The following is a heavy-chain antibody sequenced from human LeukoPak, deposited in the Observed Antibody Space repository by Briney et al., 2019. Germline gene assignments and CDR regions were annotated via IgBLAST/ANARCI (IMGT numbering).Heavy chain of an antibody. J-gene: IGHJ5*02. Sequence: ASVKVSCKASGGTFSSYAISWVRQAPGQGLEWMGGIIPIFGTANYAQKFQGRVTITADESTSTAYMELSSLRSEDTAEYYCARDLGFDWGNWFDPWGQGTLVTVSS. D-gene: IGHD3-9*01. CDR1: GGTFSSYA. CDR2: IIPIFGTA. CDR3: ARDLGFDWGNWFDP. V-gene: IGHV1-69*13.